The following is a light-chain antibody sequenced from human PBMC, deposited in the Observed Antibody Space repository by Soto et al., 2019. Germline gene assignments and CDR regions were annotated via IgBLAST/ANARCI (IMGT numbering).Light chain of an antibody. CDR1: SGSIGSSY. Sequence: NFMLTQPHSVSESPGKTVTISCTRSSGSIGSSYVQWYQQRPGSSPTTVIFEDNQRPTGVPVRFSGSIDSSSNSASLVISGVRTEDEADYYCQSYDTSNPLVFGGGTKVTVL. J-gene: IGLJ3*02. CDR2: EDN. V-gene: IGLV6-57*01. CDR3: QSYDTSNPLV.